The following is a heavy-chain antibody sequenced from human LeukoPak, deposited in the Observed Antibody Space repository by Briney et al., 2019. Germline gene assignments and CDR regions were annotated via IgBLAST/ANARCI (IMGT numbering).Heavy chain of an antibody. D-gene: IGHD3-10*02. CDR1: GFTFSSYT. CDR2: ISTSSSYI. CDR3: AELGITMIGGV. J-gene: IGHJ6*04. V-gene: IGHV3-21*01. Sequence: TGGSLRLSCAASGFTFSSYTMNWVRQAPGKGLEWVSFISTSSSYIYYADSVKGRFTISRDNAKNSLYLQMNSLRAEDTAVYYCAELGITMIGGVWGKGTTVTISS.